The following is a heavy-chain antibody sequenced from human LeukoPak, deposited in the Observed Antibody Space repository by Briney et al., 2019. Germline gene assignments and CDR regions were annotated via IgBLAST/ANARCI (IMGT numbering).Heavy chain of an antibody. J-gene: IGHJ4*02. CDR3: AKEGFDS. V-gene: IGHV3-23*01. Sequence: GGSLRLSCAASGFTFSSYWMNWVRQAPEKGLEWVSSISNSGGSTYYADSVKGRFTISRDNSKNTLYLQMNSLGAEDTAVYYCAKEGFDSWGQGTLVTVSS. CDR2: ISNSGGST. CDR1: GFTFSSYW.